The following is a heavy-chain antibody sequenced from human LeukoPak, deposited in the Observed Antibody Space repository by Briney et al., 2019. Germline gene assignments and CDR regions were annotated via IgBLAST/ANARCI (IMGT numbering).Heavy chain of an antibody. CDR2: VFHSGTT. J-gene: IGHJ3*02. D-gene: IGHD5-24*01. Sequence: SETLSLTCTVSGDSLTSNFWSWIRQTPGKGLDWIGYVFHSGTTNYSPSLKSRVTISLDTSKKQIYLRLASVTAADTALYYCARRMATVTDAFDIWGRGTMVSVSS. V-gene: IGHV4-59*08. CDR1: GDSLTSNF. CDR3: ARRMATVTDAFDI.